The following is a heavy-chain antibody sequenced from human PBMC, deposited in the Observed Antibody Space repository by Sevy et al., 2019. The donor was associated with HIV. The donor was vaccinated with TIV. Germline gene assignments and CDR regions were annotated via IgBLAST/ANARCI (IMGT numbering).Heavy chain of an antibody. CDR2: ISSGSSYT. CDR3: AGDRRNYGGQYFDF. V-gene: IGHV3-11*06. J-gene: IGHJ4*02. CDR1: GFTFSDYY. D-gene: IGHD4-17*01. Sequence: GGSLRLSCAASGFTFSDYYMSWIRQAPGKGLEWVSYISSGSSYTNYADSVKGRFTISRDNAKNSLYLQMNSLRAEDTAVYYCAGDRRNYGGQYFDFWGQGTLVTVSS.